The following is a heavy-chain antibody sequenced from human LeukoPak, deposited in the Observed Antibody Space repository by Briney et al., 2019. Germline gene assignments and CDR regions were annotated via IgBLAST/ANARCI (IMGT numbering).Heavy chain of an antibody. J-gene: IGHJ4*02. CDR2: IYYTGST. D-gene: IGHD3-10*01. CDR3: ARSYNSGGYYPYFFDY. Sequence: SETLSLTCTVSGGSISSHFWSWIRQPPGKGLEWIGSIYYTGSTNYNPSLKSRVTISVDTSNNRFSLRLSSLTAADTAVYYCARSYNSGGYYPYFFDYWGQGTLVTVSS. CDR1: GGSISSHF. V-gene: IGHV4-59*11.